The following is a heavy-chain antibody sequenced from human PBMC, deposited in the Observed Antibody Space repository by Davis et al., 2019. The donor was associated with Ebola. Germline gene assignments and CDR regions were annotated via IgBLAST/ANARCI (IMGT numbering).Heavy chain of an antibody. J-gene: IGHJ6*02. CDR2: ISYDGSNK. D-gene: IGHD2-21*01. V-gene: IGHV3-30*18. Sequence: PGGSLRLSCAASGFTFSSYGMHWVRQAPGKGLEWWAVISYDGSNKYYADSVKGRFTISRDNSKNTLYLQMNSLRAEDTAVYYCAKDLGFIVFRYYGMDVWGQGTTVTVSS. CDR3: AKDLGFIVFRYYGMDV. CDR1: GFTFSSYG.